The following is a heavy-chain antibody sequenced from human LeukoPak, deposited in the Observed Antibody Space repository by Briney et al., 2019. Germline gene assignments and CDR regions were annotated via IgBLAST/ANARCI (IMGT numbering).Heavy chain of an antibody. CDR3: AREVWSSGWSNAFDI. CDR2: INHSGST. J-gene: IGHJ3*02. Sequence: SETLSLTCAVYGGSFSGYYWSWIRQPPGKGLEWVGEINHSGSTNYSPSLKSRVTISVDTSKNQFSLKPSSVTAADTAVYFCAREVWSSGWSNAFDIWGQGTMVTVSS. V-gene: IGHV4-34*01. D-gene: IGHD6-19*01. CDR1: GGSFSGYY.